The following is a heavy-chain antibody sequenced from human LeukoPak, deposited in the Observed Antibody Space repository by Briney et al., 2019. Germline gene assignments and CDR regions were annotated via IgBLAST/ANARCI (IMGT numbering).Heavy chain of an antibody. CDR3: ASGEWLRLRGRWFDP. D-gene: IGHD5-12*01. Sequence: GGSLRLSCAASGFTFSSYSMNWVRQAPGKGLEWVSYISSSGSTIYYADSVKGRFTISRDNAKNSLYLQMNSLRAEDTAVYYCASGEWLRLRGRWFDPWGQGTLVTVSS. J-gene: IGHJ5*02. CDR2: ISSSGSTI. V-gene: IGHV3-48*04. CDR1: GFTFSSYS.